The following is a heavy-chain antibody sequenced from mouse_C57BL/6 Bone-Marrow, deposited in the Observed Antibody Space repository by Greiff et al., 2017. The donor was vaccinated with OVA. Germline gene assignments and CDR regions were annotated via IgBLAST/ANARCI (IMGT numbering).Heavy chain of an antibody. Sequence: QVQLQQSGPELVKPGASVKISCKASGYAFRSSWMNWVKQRPGKGLEWIGRIYPGDGDTNYNGKFKGKATLTADKSSSTAYMQLSSLTSEDSAVYYCATITTGVGCWGQGTTLTVSS. V-gene: IGHV1-82*01. CDR3: ATITTGVGC. J-gene: IGHJ2*01. D-gene: IGHD1-1*01. CDR1: GYAFRSSW. CDR2: IYPGDGDT.